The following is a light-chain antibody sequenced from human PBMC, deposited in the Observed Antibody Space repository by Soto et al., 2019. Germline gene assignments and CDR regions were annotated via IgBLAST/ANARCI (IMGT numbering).Light chain of an antibody. CDR1: RSDVGAYNY. CDR3: SSFTSRFTFV. CDR2: EVT. Sequence: QSGLTQPASVSGSPGQSISISCTGTRSDVGAYNYVSWYQQHPGKAPKLMISEVTNRPSGVSDRFSGSKSGNTASLTISGLQAEDEADYYCSSFTSRFTFVFGTGTKAPS. J-gene: IGLJ1*01. V-gene: IGLV2-14*01.